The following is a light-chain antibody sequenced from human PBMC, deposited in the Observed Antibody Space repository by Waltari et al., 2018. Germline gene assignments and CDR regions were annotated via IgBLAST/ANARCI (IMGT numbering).Light chain of an antibody. CDR2: GTS. Sequence: EIVLTQSPGTLSLSPGERATLSCMASQSLSGNDLAWYQQKPGQAPRLLIYGTSIRAAGIPDRFSSTGSGTDFTLTISRLEPEDFAVYYCQQYDASPPWTFGQGTKVEVK. CDR1: QSLSGND. CDR3: QQYDASPPWT. V-gene: IGKV3-20*01. J-gene: IGKJ1*01.